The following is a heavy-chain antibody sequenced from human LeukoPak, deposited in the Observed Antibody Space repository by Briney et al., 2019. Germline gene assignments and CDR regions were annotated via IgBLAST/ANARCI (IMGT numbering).Heavy chain of an antibody. J-gene: IGHJ6*03. CDR1: GYTFTSYY. Sequence: ASVKVSCKASGYTFTSYYIHWVRQAPGQGLEWMGIINPSGGSTSYAQKFQGRVTMTRDMSTSTVYMELSSLRSEDTAVYYCARDVVVVVAGYYYYYMDVWGKGTTVTVSS. CDR3: ARDVVVVVAGYYYYYMDV. CDR2: INPSGGST. D-gene: IGHD2-15*01. V-gene: IGHV1-46*01.